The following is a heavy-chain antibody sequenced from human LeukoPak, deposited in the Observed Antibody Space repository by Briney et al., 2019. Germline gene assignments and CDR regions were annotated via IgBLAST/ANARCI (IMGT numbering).Heavy chain of an antibody. Sequence: GGSLRLSCAASGFTFSSYSMNWVRQAPGKGLEWVSSISSSSSYIYYADSVEGRFTISRDNAKNSLYLQMNSLRAEDTAVYYCARDHPAVADFDYWGQGTLVTVSS. CDR2: ISSSSSYI. D-gene: IGHD6-19*01. CDR1: GFTFSSYS. J-gene: IGHJ4*02. CDR3: ARDHPAVADFDY. V-gene: IGHV3-21*01.